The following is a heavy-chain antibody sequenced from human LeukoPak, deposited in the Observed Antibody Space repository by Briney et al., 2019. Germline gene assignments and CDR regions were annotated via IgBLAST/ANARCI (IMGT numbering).Heavy chain of an antibody. Sequence: GGSLRLSCAASGFTFSSYAMSWVRQAPGKGLEWVSAISGSGGSTYYADSVKGRFTISRDNSKNTLYLQMNSLRAEDTAVYYCALDWGLGYCSGGSCYPVFYYWGQGTLVTVSS. CDR2: ISGSGGST. D-gene: IGHD2-15*01. CDR3: ALDWGLGYCSGGSCYPVFYY. V-gene: IGHV3-23*01. J-gene: IGHJ4*02. CDR1: GFTFSSYA.